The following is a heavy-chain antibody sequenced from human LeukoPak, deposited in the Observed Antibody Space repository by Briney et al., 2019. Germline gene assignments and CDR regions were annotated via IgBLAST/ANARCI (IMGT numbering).Heavy chain of an antibody. CDR1: GFTFDDYA. Sequence: GGSLRLSCAASGFTFDDYAMHWVRQAPGKGLEWVSGISWNSGSMDYADSVKGRFTISRDNAKNSLYLQMNSLRAEDTALYYCATCSGYYDILTGPNDDAFDIWGQGTMVTVSS. J-gene: IGHJ3*02. CDR2: ISWNSGSM. CDR3: ATCSGYYDILTGPNDDAFDI. V-gene: IGHV3-9*01. D-gene: IGHD3-9*01.